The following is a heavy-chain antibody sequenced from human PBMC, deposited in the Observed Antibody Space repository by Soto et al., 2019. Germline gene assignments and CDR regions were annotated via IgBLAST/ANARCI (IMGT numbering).Heavy chain of an antibody. Sequence: ASVKVSCKASGYTFTNFAMHWVRQAPGQKLEWMGWINAGNGDTKYPQNFQGRVTFTRDTSATTAYMELSSLRSEDTAVYYCARGNSGRYDIPLFRGQGTLVTVSS. CDR2: INAGNGDT. D-gene: IGHD6-19*01. CDR3: ARGNSGRYDIPLF. CDR1: GYTFTNFA. V-gene: IGHV1-3*01. J-gene: IGHJ4*02.